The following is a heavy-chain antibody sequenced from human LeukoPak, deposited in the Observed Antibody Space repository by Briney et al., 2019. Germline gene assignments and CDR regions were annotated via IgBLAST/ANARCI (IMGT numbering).Heavy chain of an antibody. Sequence: ASVKASCKASGYTFTGYYMHWVRQAPGQGLEWMGWINPNSGGTNYAQKFQGRVTMTRDTSITTAYMELSSLRSEDTAVYYCARGGDTAMVDDYWGQGTLVTVSS. CDR3: ARGGDTAMVDDY. V-gene: IGHV1-2*02. D-gene: IGHD5-18*01. CDR2: INPNSGGT. J-gene: IGHJ4*02. CDR1: GYTFTGYY.